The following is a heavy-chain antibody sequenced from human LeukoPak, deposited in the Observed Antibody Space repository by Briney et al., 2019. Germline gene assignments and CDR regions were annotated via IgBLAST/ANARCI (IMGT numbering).Heavy chain of an antibody. CDR3: AKAPNFASGNYYAFDC. D-gene: IGHD3-10*01. J-gene: IGHJ4*02. CDR2: ISASGGNT. V-gene: IGHV3-23*01. Sequence: GGSLRLSCAASGFTFSNYAMSWVRQAPGKGLEWVSGISASGGNTYDADSVKGRFTISRDNSKNTLFLQMNTLRAEDTAVYFCAKAPNFASGNYYAFDCWGQGTLVTVSS. CDR1: GFTFSNYA.